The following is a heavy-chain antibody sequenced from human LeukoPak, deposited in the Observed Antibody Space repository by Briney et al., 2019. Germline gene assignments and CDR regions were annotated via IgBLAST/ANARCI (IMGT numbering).Heavy chain of an antibody. D-gene: IGHD6-19*01. Sequence: GASVKVSCKASGGTFSSYAISWVRQAPGQGLEWMGGIIPIFGTATYAQRFQGRVTITADESTSTAYMELSSLRSEDTAVYYCAREAAYSSGWYFDYWGQGTLVTVSS. V-gene: IGHV1-69*13. CDR2: IIPIFGTA. CDR3: AREAAYSSGWYFDY. CDR1: GGTFSSYA. J-gene: IGHJ4*02.